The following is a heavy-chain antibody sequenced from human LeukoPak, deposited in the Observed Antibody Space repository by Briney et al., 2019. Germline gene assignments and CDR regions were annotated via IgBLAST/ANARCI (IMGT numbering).Heavy chain of an antibody. J-gene: IGHJ6*02. CDR3: AKDRSDSSSWYCVDV. V-gene: IGHV3-23*01. CDR2: ISGSGSSS. CDR1: AFTFSIYE. Sequence: GGSLRLSCAASAFTFSIYEMSWVRQAPGKGLEWVSGISGSGSSSYYADSVKGRFTISRDNSKNTLYLQMNSLRAEDTAVYYCAKDRSDSSSWYCVDVWGQGTPVTVSS. D-gene: IGHD3-22*01.